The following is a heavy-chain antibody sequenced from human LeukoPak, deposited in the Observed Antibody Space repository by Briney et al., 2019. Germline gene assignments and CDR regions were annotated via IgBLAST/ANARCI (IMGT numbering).Heavy chain of an antibody. J-gene: IGHJ6*02. Sequence: PGGSLRLSCAASGFTFSTYEVNWVRQAPGKGLEWVSRIIPTGTTIYNADSVKGRFTISRDSAKRSLFLQMNSLRAEDTAVYYCARRLSLYGMDVWGQGTTVIVSS. CDR1: GFTFSTYE. CDR2: IIPTGTTI. V-gene: IGHV3-48*03. CDR3: ARRLSLYGMDV.